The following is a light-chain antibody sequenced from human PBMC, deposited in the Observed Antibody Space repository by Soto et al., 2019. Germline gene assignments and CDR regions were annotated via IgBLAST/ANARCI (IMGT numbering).Light chain of an antibody. V-gene: IGKV3-15*01. J-gene: IGKJ5*01. CDR1: QSVSSN. CDR2: GAS. Sequence: EIVTTQSPATLSVSPGERATLSCRASQSVSSNLAWYQQKFGQAPRLLIYGASTRVAGIPARFSGSGSGTEFTLTISSLQSEDLAVYYCQQYNNWPPVTFGQGTRLEIK. CDR3: QQYNNWPPVT.